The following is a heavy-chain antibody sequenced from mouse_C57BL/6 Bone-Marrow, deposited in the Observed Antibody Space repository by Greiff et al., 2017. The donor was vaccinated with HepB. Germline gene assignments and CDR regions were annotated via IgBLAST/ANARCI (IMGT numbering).Heavy chain of an antibody. CDR2: ISYDGSN. J-gene: IGHJ4*01. CDR1: GYSITSGYN. Sequence: ESGPGLVKPSQSLSLTCSVTGYSITSGYNWNWIRQVPGNKLEWMGYISYDGSNNYNPSLKNRISITRDTSKNQFFLKLNSVTTEDTATYYCARDLWSYAMDYWGQGTSVTVSS. CDR3: ARDLWSYAMDY. V-gene: IGHV3-6*01. D-gene: IGHD1-1*02.